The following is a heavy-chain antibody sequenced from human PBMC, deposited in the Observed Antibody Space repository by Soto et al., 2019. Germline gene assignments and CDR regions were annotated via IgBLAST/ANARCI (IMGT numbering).Heavy chain of an antibody. CDR3: ARGRVRYCSSTSCSMGMDV. V-gene: IGHV1-8*01. Sequence: GASVKVSCKASGYTFTSYDINWVRQATGQGLEWMGWMNPNSGNTGYAQKFQGRVTMTRNTAISTAYMELSSLRPEDTAVYYCARGRVRYCSSTSCSMGMDVWGQGTTVTVSS. J-gene: IGHJ6*02. CDR2: MNPNSGNT. CDR1: GYTFTSYD. D-gene: IGHD2-2*01.